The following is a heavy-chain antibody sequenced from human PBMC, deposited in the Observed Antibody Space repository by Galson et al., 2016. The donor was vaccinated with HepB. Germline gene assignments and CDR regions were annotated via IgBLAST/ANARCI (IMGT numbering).Heavy chain of an antibody. CDR2: IYHGGNT. Sequence: TLSLTCTVSGGSISSGGYYWSWIRQHPGKGLEWIGYIYHGGNTDYNPSLKSRVTISRDTSKNQFSLKLSSVTAADTAVYFCARFGVTGTTYWFDPWGQGTLVTVSS. CDR3: ARFGVTGTTYWFDP. CDR1: GGSISSGGYY. J-gene: IGHJ5*02. D-gene: IGHD1-7*01. V-gene: IGHV4-31*03.